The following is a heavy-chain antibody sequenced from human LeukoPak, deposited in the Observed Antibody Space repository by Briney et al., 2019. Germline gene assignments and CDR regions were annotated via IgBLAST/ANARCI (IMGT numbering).Heavy chain of an antibody. CDR1: GFTFSSYG. Sequence: PGGSLRLSSAASGFTFSSYGMSWVRQAQGKGMEWDSSIGGSGVSTYYADSVKGRFTISRDNSKNTLYLQMNSLRPEDTAVYYCAPLAVADDYFDYWGQGTLVTVSS. CDR3: APLAVADDYFDY. D-gene: IGHD6-19*01. V-gene: IGHV3-23*01. J-gene: IGHJ4*02. CDR2: IGGSGVST.